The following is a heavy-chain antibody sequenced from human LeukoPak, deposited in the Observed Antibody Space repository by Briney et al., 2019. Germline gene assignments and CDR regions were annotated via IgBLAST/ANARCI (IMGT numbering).Heavy chain of an antibody. J-gene: IGHJ4*02. V-gene: IGHV3-11*01. CDR3: ARDPPPDYYDSSGYPDY. CDR2: ISSSGSTI. CDR1: GFTFSDYY. Sequence: GGSLRLSCATSGFTFSDYYMSWIRQAPGKGLEWVSYISSSGSTIYYADSVKGRFTISRDNAKNSLYLQMNSLGAEDTAVYYCARDPPPDYYDSSGYPDYWGQGTLVTVSS. D-gene: IGHD3-22*01.